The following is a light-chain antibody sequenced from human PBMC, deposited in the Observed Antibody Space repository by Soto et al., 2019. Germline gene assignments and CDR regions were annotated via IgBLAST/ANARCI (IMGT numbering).Light chain of an antibody. CDR3: ISYAGSSIWV. CDR1: SSDVGAYNY. Sequence: QSALTQPPSASGSPGQSVTISCTGTSSDVGAYNYVSWYQQQPGKAPKLMIYDVSKRPSGVPDRFSGSKSGNTASLTVAGLQAEDEADFYCISYAGSSIWVFGGGTKLTVL. J-gene: IGLJ3*02. CDR2: DVS. V-gene: IGLV2-8*01.